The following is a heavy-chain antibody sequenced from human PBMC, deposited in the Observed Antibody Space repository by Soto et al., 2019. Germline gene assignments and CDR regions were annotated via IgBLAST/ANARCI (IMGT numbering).Heavy chain of an antibody. CDR3: ARLAMVRGVPTHRMDV. CDR2: IDPSDSYT. Sequence: EVQLVQSGAEVKKPGESLRISCKGSGYSFTSYWISWVRQMPGKGLEWMGRIDPSDSYTNYSPSFQGHVTISADKSIXXAYLQWSSLKASDTAMYYRARLAMVRGVPTHRMDVWGQGTTVTVSS. D-gene: IGHD3-10*01. J-gene: IGHJ6*02. V-gene: IGHV5-10-1*01. CDR1: GYSFTSYW.